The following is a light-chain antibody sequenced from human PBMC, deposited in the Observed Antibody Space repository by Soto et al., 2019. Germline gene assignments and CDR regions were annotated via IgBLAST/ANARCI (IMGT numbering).Light chain of an antibody. V-gene: IGKV1-33*01. CDR2: DAS. J-gene: IGKJ1*01. Sequence: DIQMTQSPSSLSASVGDRVTITCQASQDITNHLNWYQQKPGKAPKLLIYDASNLETGVPSRFSGTGSGTYFTFTISSLQPEDIETYYCQQYDNLPWTFGKGTKVDI. CDR3: QQYDNLPWT. CDR1: QDITNH.